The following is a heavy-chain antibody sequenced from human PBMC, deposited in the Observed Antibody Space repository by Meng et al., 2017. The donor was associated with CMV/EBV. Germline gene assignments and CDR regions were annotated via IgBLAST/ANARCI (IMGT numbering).Heavy chain of an antibody. D-gene: IGHD2-2*01. CDR2: ISGSGGST. V-gene: IGHV3-23*01. CDR3: AKDCFIGYCSSTSYYYYYGMDV. CDR1: GFTFSSYA. J-gene: IGHJ6*02. Sequence: GESLKISCAASGFTFSSYAMSWVRQAPGKGLEWVSAISGSGGSTYYADSVKGRFTISRDNSKNTLYLQMNSLRAEDTAVYYCAKDCFIGYCSSTSYYYYYGMDVWGQGTTVPSP.